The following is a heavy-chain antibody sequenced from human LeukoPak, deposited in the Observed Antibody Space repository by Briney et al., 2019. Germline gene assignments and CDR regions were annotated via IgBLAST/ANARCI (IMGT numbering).Heavy chain of an antibody. CDR2: ISSSGSTI. V-gene: IGHV3-11*04. CDR1: GFTFSDYY. J-gene: IGHJ4*02. Sequence: GGSLRLSCAASGFTFSDYYMSWIRQAPGKGLEWVSYISSSGSTIYYADTVKGRFTISRDNAKNSLYLQMNSLRAEDTAVYYCARLEDIVVVPAAPFDYWGQGTLVTVSS. D-gene: IGHD2-2*01. CDR3: ARLEDIVVVPAAPFDY.